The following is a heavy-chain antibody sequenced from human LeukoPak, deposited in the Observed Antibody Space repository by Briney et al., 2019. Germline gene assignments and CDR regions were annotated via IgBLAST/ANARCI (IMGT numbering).Heavy chain of an antibody. CDR3: ARGRHLATATFDENY. Sequence: GASVKVSCKASGYTFTGYYMHWVRQAPGQGVEWMGGINPNSGGTNNAQKFQGRVTMTRDTSISTAYIELTRLRSDETAVYYCARGRHLATATFDENYWGQGTLVTVSS. D-gene: IGHD4-11*01. V-gene: IGHV1-2*02. J-gene: IGHJ4*02. CDR1: GYTFTGYY. CDR2: INPNSGGT.